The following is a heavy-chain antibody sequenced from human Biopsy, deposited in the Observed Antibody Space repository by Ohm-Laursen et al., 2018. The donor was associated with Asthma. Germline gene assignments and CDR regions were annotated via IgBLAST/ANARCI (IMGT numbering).Heavy chain of an antibody. D-gene: IGHD3-22*01. CDR3: VRHQYSSSWSTFDY. J-gene: IGHJ4*02. CDR1: GVSIRSYY. CDR2: IHYSGST. V-gene: IGHV4-59*08. Sequence: SETLSLTCTVSGVSIRSYYWTWIRQPPGKGLEWIGNIHYSGSTYSNPSLKSRVTISVDTSKKQISPRLSSVTAADTAVYFCVRHQYSSSWSTFDYWGQGALVTVSS.